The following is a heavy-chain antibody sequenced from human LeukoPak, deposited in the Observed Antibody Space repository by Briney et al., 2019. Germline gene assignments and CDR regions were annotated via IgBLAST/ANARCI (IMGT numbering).Heavy chain of an antibody. Sequence: ASVKVSCKASGYTFTGYYMHWVRQAPGQGLEWMGWINPNSDGTNYAQKFQGRVTMTRDTSISTAYMELSRVRSDDTAVYYCARDGAARDYYGSGSYYKWVNWFDPWGQGTLVTVSS. J-gene: IGHJ5*02. CDR1: GYTFTGYY. CDR3: ARDGAARDYYGSGSYYKWVNWFDP. V-gene: IGHV1-2*02. D-gene: IGHD3-10*01. CDR2: INPNSDGT.